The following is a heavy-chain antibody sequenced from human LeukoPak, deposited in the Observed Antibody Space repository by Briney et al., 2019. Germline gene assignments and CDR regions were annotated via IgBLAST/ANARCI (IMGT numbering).Heavy chain of an antibody. CDR3: ARDCWGHCSGLTNY. CDR1: GFTVSSNY. J-gene: IGHJ4*02. CDR2: IYSGGST. V-gene: IGHV3-66*01. Sequence: GGSLRLSCAASGFTVSSNYMSWVRQAPGKGLEWVSVIYSGGSTYYADSVKGRFTISRDNSKNTLYLQMNSLRAEDTAVYYCARDCWGHCSGLTNYWGQGTLATVSS. D-gene: IGHD2-15*01.